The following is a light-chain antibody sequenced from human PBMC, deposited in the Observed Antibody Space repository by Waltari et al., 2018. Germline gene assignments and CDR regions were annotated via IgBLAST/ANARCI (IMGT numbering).Light chain of an antibody. V-gene: IGKV3-11*01. CDR3: QQRTNWLYT. CDR1: QSVSSY. Sequence: EIVLTQSPATLSLSPGERATLSCRASQSVSSYLAWYQQTPGQAPRLLIDDAANRATGIPTRFSGSGSGTDFTLTINSLEPEDFAVYYCQQRTNWLYTFGQGTKLEIK. J-gene: IGKJ2*01. CDR2: DAA.